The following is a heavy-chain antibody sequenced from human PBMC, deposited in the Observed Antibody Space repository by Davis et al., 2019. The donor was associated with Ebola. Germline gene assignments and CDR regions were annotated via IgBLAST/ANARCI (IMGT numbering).Heavy chain of an antibody. CDR3: ARDEDV. CDR2: INGGNGDT. Sequence: SVKVSCKTSGYIFTRYSIHWVRQAPGEGLEWVGWINGGNGDTKCSQKFQGRVTFTRDASASTAYMELSSLRSEDTAMYYCARDEDVWGQGTTVTVSS. V-gene: IGHV1-3*01. J-gene: IGHJ6*02. CDR1: GYIFTRYS.